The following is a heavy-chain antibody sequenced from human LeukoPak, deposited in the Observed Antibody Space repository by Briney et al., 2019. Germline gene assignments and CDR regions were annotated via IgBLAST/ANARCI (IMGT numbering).Heavy chain of an antibody. CDR1: GYTLTELS. J-gene: IGHJ4*02. CDR2: FDPEDGET. CDR3: ATDRGSGYDWNY. V-gene: IGHV1-24*01. Sequence: ASVKVSRKVSGYTLTELSMHWVRQAPGKGLEWMGGFDPEDGETIYAQKFQGRVTMTEDTSTDTAYMELSSLRSEDTAVYYCATDRGSGYDWNYWGQGTLVTVSS. D-gene: IGHD5-12*01.